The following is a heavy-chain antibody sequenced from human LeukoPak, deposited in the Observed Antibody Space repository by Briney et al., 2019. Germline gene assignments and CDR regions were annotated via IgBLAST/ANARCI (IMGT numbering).Heavy chain of an antibody. V-gene: IGHV4-34*01. J-gene: IGHJ6*02. CDR2: IKYSGNT. CDR1: GGSLSGYY. Sequence: PSETLSLTCAVYGGSLSGYYWSWIRQPPGKGLEWIGEIKYSGNTNYNPSLKSRVTMSVDMSKNQISLKLSSVTAADTAVYYCARDADGMDVWGQGTTVTVSS. CDR3: ARDADGMDV.